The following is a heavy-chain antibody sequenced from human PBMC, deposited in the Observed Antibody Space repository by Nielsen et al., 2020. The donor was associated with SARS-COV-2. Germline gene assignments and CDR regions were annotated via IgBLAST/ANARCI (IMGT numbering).Heavy chain of an antibody. CDR2: MNPNSGNT. CDR3: AKDGPTGIVVDSWFDP. D-gene: IGHD3-22*01. J-gene: IGHJ5*02. V-gene: IGHV1-8*01. CDR1: GYTFTSYD. Sequence: ASVKVSCKASGYTFTSYDINWVRQATGQGLEWMGWMNPNSGNTGYAQKFQGRVTMTRNTSISTAYMELNSLRAEDTAVYYCAKDGPTGIVVDSWFDPWGQGTRVTVSS.